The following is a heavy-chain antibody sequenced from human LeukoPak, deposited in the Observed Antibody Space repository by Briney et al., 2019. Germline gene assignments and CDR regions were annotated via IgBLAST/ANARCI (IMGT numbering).Heavy chain of an antibody. CDR1: GGSISGYY. V-gene: IGHV4-59*08. CDR2: IYYSGST. Sequence: SDTLSLTCTVSGGSISGYYWRWIRQPPGKGPEGIGYIYYSGSTNYNPSLKSRVTISVDTSKNQFSLKMNSVTAADTAVYYCARLASSGWSHCDYWGQGTLVTVSS. D-gene: IGHD6-19*01. CDR3: ARLASSGWSHCDY. J-gene: IGHJ4*02.